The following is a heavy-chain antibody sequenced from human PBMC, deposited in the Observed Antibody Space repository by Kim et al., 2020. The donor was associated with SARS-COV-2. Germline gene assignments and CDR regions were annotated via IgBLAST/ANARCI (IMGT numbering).Heavy chain of an antibody. V-gene: IGHV3-33*01. Sequence: YADSVKGRFTISRDNYKNTMYLQMNSLRAEDTAVYYCAREPGYDSSGYYHWGQGTLVTVSS. CDR3: AREPGYDSSGYYH. J-gene: IGHJ5*02. D-gene: IGHD3-22*01.